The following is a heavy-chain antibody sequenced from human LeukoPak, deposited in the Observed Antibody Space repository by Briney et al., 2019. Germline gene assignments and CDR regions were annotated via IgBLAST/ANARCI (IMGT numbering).Heavy chain of an antibody. CDR1: GFTFSSYG. J-gene: IGHJ4*02. CDR3: ARRDTSGWFYFDY. Sequence: GGSLRLSCAASGFTFSSYGMSWVRQAPGKGLEWVSRITGSGWSTYYADSVKGRFTISRDNSKNTLYLQMNSLRAEDTAVYYCARRDTSGWFYFDYWGQGTLVTVSS. V-gene: IGHV3-23*01. D-gene: IGHD6-19*01. CDR2: ITGSGWST.